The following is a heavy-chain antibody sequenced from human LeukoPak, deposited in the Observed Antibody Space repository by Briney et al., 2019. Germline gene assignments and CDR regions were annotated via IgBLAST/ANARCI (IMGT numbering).Heavy chain of an antibody. CDR3: ASWPNYYDSSGYPVDY. CDR2: IYTSGST. V-gene: IGHV4-4*09. J-gene: IGHJ4*02. D-gene: IGHD3-22*01. Sequence: PSETLSLTCTVSGGSISSYYWSWIRQPPGKGLGWIGYIYTSGSTNYNPSLKSRVTISVDTSKNQFSLKLSSVTAADTAVYCCASWPNYYDSSGYPVDYWGQGTLVTVSS. CDR1: GGSISSYY.